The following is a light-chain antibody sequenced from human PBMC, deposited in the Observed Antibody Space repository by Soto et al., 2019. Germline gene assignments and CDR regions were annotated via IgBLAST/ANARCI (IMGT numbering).Light chain of an antibody. J-gene: IGKJ2*01. Sequence: EILLTQSPVTLSLSPGERATLSCRASQSVGSYLAWYQQKPGQAPRLLIYDASNRVTGIPARFSGSGSGTDFTLTITSLEPEDFAVYYCQQRSNWGIYTFGQGTILEI. V-gene: IGKV3-11*01. CDR3: QQRSNWGIYT. CDR1: QSVGSY. CDR2: DAS.